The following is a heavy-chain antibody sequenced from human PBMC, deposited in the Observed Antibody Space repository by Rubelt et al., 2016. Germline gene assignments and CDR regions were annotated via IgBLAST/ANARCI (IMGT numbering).Heavy chain of an antibody. D-gene: IGHD2-2*02. J-gene: IGHJ5*02. CDR1: GYTFTGYY. Sequence: GYTFTGYYMHWVRQAPGQGLEWMGWINPNSGGTNYAQKFQGRVTMTRDTSISTAYMELSRLRSDDTAVYYCARDQDCSSTSCYTEGFDPWGQGTLVTVSS. CDR3: ARDQDCSSTSCYTEGFDP. CDR2: INPNSGGT. V-gene: IGHV1-2*02.